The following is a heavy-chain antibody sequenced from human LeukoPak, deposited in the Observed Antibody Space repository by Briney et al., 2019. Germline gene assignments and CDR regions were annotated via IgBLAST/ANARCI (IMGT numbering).Heavy chain of an antibody. J-gene: IGHJ4*02. V-gene: IGHV1-8*01. CDR2: MNPNSGNT. CDR1: GYTFTSYD. D-gene: IGHD2-2*01. Sequence: ASVKVSCKASGYTFTSYDINWVRQATGQGLEWMGWMNPNSGNTGYAQKFQGRVTMTRNTSISTAYMELSSLRSEDTAVYYCARDDGGYCSSTSCYDVGFDYWGQGTLVTVSS. CDR3: ARDDGGYCSSTSCYDVGFDY.